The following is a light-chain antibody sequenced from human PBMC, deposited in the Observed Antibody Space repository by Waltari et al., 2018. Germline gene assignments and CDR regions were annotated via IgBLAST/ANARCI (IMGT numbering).Light chain of an antibody. V-gene: IGKV3-11*01. J-gene: IGKJ4*01. CDR2: DVS. Sequence: DTLFTQSPAIPSLSPRERAPLSSRASQSVHNYFAWYEQKPGQAPRLLIYDVSNRATEIPARISGSGFATDFTLTCSSLEPEDVAVYYCQQRRAWPRTFGGGTKVEIK. CDR3: QQRRAWPRT. CDR1: QSVHNY.